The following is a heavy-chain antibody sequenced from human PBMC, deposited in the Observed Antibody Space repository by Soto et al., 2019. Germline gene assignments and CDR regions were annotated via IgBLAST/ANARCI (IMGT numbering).Heavy chain of an antibody. D-gene: IGHD5-18*01. J-gene: IGHJ3*02. Sequence: QVQLVQSGAEVKKPGSSVKVSCKASGGTFSSYAISWVRQAPGQGLEWMGGIIPILGTANYAQKFQGRVTITADESQSTADRELSSLRSEDTAVYYCARRGYSYGHDAFDIWGQGTMVTVSS. CDR3: ARRGYSYGHDAFDI. CDR1: GGTFSSYA. CDR2: IIPILGTA. V-gene: IGHV1-69*12.